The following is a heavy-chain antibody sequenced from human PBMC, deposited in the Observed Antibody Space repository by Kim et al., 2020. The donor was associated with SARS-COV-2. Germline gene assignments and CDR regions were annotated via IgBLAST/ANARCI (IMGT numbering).Heavy chain of an antibody. J-gene: IGHJ4*02. CDR2: IYYSGST. CDR1: GGSISSYY. Sequence: SETLSLTCTVSGGSISSYYWSWIRQPPGKGLEWIGYIYYSGSTNYNPSLKSRVTISVDTSKNQFSLKLSSVTAADTAVYYCARQSYYYDSSTVSFDYWGQGTLVTVSS. V-gene: IGHV4-59*01. CDR3: ARQSYYYDSSTVSFDY. D-gene: IGHD3-22*01.